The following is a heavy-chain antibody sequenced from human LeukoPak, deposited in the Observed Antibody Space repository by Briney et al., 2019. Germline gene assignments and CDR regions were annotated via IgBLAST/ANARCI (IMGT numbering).Heavy chain of an antibody. D-gene: IGHD6-19*01. Sequence: KPGGSLRLSCAASGFTFNNYGMHWVRQAPDKGLEWVAVISYDGSRKYYAGSVKGRFTISRDNSENTLYLQMNSLRAEDTAVYYCATHSGYSSGWYYFDYWGQGTLVTVSS. J-gene: IGHJ4*02. V-gene: IGHV3-30*03. CDR2: ISYDGSRK. CDR1: GFTFNNYG. CDR3: ATHSGYSSGWYYFDY.